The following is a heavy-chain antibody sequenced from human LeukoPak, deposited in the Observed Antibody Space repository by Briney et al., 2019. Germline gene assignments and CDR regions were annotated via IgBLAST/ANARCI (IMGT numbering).Heavy chain of an antibody. V-gene: IGHV5-51*01. CDR2: IYPGASDT. CDR3: ARLFNYYDSSGYSFDY. J-gene: IGHJ4*02. D-gene: IGHD3-22*01. Sequence: PGESLKIPCKGSGYSFTSYWIGWVRPMPGKGLEWMGIIYPGASDTRYSPSFQGQVTISADKSISTACLQWSSLKASDTAMYYCARLFNYYDSSGYSFDYWGQGTLVTVSS. CDR1: GYSFTSYW.